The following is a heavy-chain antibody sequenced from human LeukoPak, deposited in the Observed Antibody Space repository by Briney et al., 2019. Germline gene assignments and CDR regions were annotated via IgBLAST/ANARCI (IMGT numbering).Heavy chain of an antibody. Sequence: GSLRLSCAASGFTFSSNAMSWVRQAPGKGLEWVSGINWNGGSTGYADSVKGRFTISRDNAKNSLYLQMNSLRAEDTALYYCARDYDSSGYSDAFDIWGQGTMVTVSS. V-gene: IGHV3-20*04. J-gene: IGHJ3*02. D-gene: IGHD3-22*01. CDR3: ARDYDSSGYSDAFDI. CDR1: GFTFSSNA. CDR2: INWNGGST.